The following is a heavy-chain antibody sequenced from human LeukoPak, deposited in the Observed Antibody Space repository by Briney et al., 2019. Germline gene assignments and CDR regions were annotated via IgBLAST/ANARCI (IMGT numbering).Heavy chain of an antibody. J-gene: IGHJ4*02. Sequence: PGGSLRLSCAASEFTFSSYWMTWVRQAPGKGLEWVANINRDGSEKYYVDSVKGRFTISRDNSKNTLYLQMNSLRAEDTAVYYCAKAPLGSGYYYHFDYWGQGTLVTVSS. CDR2: INRDGSEK. CDR3: AKAPLGSGYYYHFDY. D-gene: IGHD3-22*01. V-gene: IGHV3-7*01. CDR1: EFTFSSYW.